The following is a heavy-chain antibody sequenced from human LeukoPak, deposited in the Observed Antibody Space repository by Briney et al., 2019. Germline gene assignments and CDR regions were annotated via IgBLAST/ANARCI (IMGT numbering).Heavy chain of an antibody. D-gene: IGHD3-10*02. CDR2: ISSSGSTI. CDR3: AELGITMIGGV. CDR1: GFTFRDHY. Sequence: PGGSLRLSCAASGFTFRDHYMSWIRQAPGRGLEWVSYISSSGSTIYYADSVKGRFTISRDNVINSLYLQMNSLRAEDTAVYYCAELGITMIGGVWGKGTTVTISS. V-gene: IGHV3-11*04. J-gene: IGHJ6*04.